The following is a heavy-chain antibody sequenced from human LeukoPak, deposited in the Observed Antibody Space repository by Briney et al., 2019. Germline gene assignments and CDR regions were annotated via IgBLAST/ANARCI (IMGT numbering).Heavy chain of an antibody. CDR3: ARGPPKPYNAHDGSFDP. CDR2: IYASGRT. V-gene: IGHV4-30-2*01. CDR1: GGSTRSDTYS. J-gene: IGHJ5*02. D-gene: IGHD5-24*01. Sequence: TSETLSRTCADSGGSTRSDTYSWRSPRHPPGRGLGCIRYIYASGRTYYNPSLKSRVTISVDTSKTHFSQYVRSVTAADTAVYYCARGPPKPYNAHDGSFDPWGQGTLVTVSS.